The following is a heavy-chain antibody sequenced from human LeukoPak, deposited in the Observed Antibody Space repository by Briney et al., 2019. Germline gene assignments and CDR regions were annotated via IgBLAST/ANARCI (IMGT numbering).Heavy chain of an antibody. Sequence: GASLRLSCAAAGFTFSNAWMSWVRQAPGKGLEWVGRIKSKTDGGTTDYAAPVKGRFTISRDDSKNTLYLQMNSLKTEDTAVYYCTTAGYRSSWYYYHRVYRGQGTLVTVSS. CDR1: GFTFSNAW. CDR2: IKSKTDGGTT. V-gene: IGHV3-15*01. CDR3: TTAGYRSSWYYYHRVY. J-gene: IGHJ4*02. D-gene: IGHD6-13*01.